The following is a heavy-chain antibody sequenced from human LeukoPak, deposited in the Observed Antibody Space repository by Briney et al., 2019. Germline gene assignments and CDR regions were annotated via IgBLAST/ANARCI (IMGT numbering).Heavy chain of an antibody. Sequence: SETLSLTCTVSGVSIRSYYWSWIRQAPGKGLEWIGYSYYSGSTNYNPSLKSRVTISVDTFKNQFSLKLSSVTAADTAVYYCARDVYKYDSSGSRAFDIWGQGTMVTVSS. D-gene: IGHD3-22*01. CDR3: ARDVYKYDSSGSRAFDI. J-gene: IGHJ3*02. CDR1: GVSIRSYY. CDR2: SYYSGST. V-gene: IGHV4-59*01.